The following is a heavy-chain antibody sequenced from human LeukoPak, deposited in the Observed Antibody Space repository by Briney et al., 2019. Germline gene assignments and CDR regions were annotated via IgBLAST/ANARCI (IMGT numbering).Heavy chain of an antibody. V-gene: IGHV3-13*01. Sequence: GGSLRLSCAASGFTFSSYDMHWVRQATGKGLEWVSAIGTAGDTYYPGSAKGRFTISRENAKNSLYLQMNSLRAGDTAVYYCARGGYYGSGSYGLGVDYWGQGTLVTVSS. D-gene: IGHD3-10*01. CDR1: GFTFSSYD. CDR3: ARGGYYGSGSYGLGVDY. J-gene: IGHJ4*02. CDR2: IGTAGDT.